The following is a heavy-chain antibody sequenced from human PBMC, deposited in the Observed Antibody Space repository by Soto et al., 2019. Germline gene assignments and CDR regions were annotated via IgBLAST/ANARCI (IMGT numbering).Heavy chain of an antibody. J-gene: IGHJ4*02. CDR1: GGSISSSSNY. CDR3: AIARLTIGPSPYFDY. CDR2: IYYSGST. Sequence: SETLSLTCSVSGGSISSSSNYWGWVRQPPGKGLEWIGSIYYSGSTYYNPSLKSRVTISVDTPKNQFSLKLSSVTAADTAVYYCAIARLTIGPSPYFDYWGQGTPVTVSS. D-gene: IGHD3-3*01. V-gene: IGHV4-39*01.